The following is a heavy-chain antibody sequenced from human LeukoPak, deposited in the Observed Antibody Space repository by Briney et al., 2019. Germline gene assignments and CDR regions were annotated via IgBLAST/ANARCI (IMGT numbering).Heavy chain of an antibody. Sequence: ASVKVSCKASGYTFTSYGISWVRQAPGQGLEWMGIINPSGGSTSYAQKFQGRVTMTRDTSTSTVYMELSSLRSEDTAVYYCARDLVGARDSSGYYYGMDVWGQGTTVTVSS. V-gene: IGHV1-46*01. CDR1: GYTFTSYG. J-gene: IGHJ6*02. CDR2: INPSGGST. CDR3: ARDLVGARDSSGYYYGMDV. D-gene: IGHD3-22*01.